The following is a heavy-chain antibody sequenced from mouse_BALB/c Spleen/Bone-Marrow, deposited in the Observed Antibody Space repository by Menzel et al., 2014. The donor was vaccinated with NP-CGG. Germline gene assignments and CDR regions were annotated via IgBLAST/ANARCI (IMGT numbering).Heavy chain of an antibody. CDR3: ARSGYGMYAMDY. D-gene: IGHD2-2*01. V-gene: IGHV1S135*01. J-gene: IGHJ4*01. Sequence: VQLKESGPELVKPGASMKISCKASGYSFTGYTMNWVKQSHGKNLEWIGLINPYNGGIRHNQKFKGKATLTVDKSSSTAFMALLSLTSEDSAVYDCARSGYGMYAMDYWGQGTSVTVSS. CDR1: GYSFTGYT. CDR2: INPYNGGI.